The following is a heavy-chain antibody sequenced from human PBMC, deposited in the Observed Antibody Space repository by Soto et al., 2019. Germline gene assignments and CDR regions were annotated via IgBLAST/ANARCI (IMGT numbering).Heavy chain of an antibody. CDR1: GVSVNSYD. J-gene: IGHJ5*02. CDR2: ISYDGSNT. D-gene: IGHD2-15*01. CDR3: ARISRYCSGGDCHA. Sequence: GGSLRLSCAASGVSVNSYDMHWVRQAPGKGPEWVAIISYDGSNTYYSDSVRGRFTISRDHSKDTLYLQMHSLRSSDTAIYYCARISRYCSGGDCHAWGQGTQVTVSS. V-gene: IGHV3-30*03.